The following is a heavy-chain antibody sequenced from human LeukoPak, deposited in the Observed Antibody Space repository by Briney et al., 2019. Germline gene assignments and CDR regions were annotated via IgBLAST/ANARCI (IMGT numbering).Heavy chain of an antibody. V-gene: IGHV3-48*03. D-gene: IGHD2-15*01. J-gene: IGHJ4*02. CDR2: ISSSGSTI. CDR3: AREYCSGGSCYFDY. CDR1: GFTFSDYT. Sequence: GGSLRLSCAASGFTFSDYTMNWVRQAPGKGLEWVSYISSSGSTIYYADSVKGRFTISRDNAKNSLYLQMNSLRAEDTAVYYCAREYCSGGSCYFDYWGQGTLVTVSS.